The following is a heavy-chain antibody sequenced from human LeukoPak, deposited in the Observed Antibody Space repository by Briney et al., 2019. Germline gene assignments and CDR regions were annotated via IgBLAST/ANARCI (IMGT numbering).Heavy chain of an antibody. J-gene: IGHJ5*02. CDR3: ARGGSYDSSGPNNWFDP. CDR1: GGTFSSYA. CDR2: IIPIFGTA. V-gene: IGHV1-69*13. Sequence: GASVKVSCKASGGTFSSYAISWVRQAPGQGLEWMGGIIPIFGTANYAQKFQGRVTITADESTSTAYMELSSLRSEDTAVYYCARGGSYDSSGPNNWFDPWGQGTLVTVSS. D-gene: IGHD3-22*01.